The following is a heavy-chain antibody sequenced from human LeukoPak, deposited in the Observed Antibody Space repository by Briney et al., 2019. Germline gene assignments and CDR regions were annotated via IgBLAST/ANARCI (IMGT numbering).Heavy chain of an antibody. CDR2: IHHDGRI. D-gene: IGHD3-16*02. V-gene: IGHV4/OR15-8*01. Sequence: PSETLSLTCDVSGGSIDSANWWNWVRQPPGKGLEWIGEIHHDGRINYNPSLKSRVTLSVDKSKNQFSLRLNSVTAADTAMYYCARSHDHLWGNYPDYWGQGTLVTVSS. CDR1: GGSIDSANW. CDR3: ARSHDHLWGNYPDY. J-gene: IGHJ4*02.